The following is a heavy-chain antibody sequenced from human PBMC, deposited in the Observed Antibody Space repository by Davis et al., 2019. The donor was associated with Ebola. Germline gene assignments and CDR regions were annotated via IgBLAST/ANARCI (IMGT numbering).Heavy chain of an antibody. CDR3: ARVPLIYYDSSGYYWDY. D-gene: IGHD3-22*01. V-gene: IGHV4-34*01. CDR2: INHSGGT. CDR1: GGSFSVYY. Sequence: WGSLRLSCAVYGGSFSVYYWSWIRQHPGKGLEWIGEINHSGGTNYSPSLKSRVTVSVDTSKNHFSLKLSSVTAADTAVYYCARVPLIYYDSSGYYWDYWGQGTLVTVSS. J-gene: IGHJ4*02.